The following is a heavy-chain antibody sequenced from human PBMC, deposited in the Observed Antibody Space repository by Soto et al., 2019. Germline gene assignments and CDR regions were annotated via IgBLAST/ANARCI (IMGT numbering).Heavy chain of an antibody. Sequence: GGSLRLSWAASGCTFSSYAMHWVRQAPGKGLELGAVISYDGSNKYYADSEKGRFTISRDNSKNTLYLQMNSMRAEDTAVYYCAKDGADIVVVAAAMICYYYYSMGVWGKGTTVTVSS. J-gene: IGHJ6*04. D-gene: IGHD2-2*01. CDR3: AKDGADIVVVAAAMICYYYYSMGV. V-gene: IGHV3-30-3*01. CDR2: ISYDGSNK. CDR1: GCTFSSYA.